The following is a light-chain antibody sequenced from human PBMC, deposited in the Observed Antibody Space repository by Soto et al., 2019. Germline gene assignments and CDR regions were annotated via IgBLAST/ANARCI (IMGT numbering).Light chain of an antibody. CDR3: QAWDSSTNWV. Sequence: SYELTQPPSVSVSPERTASITCSGDKLGDKYACWYQQKPGQSPVLVIYLDVKRPSGIPERFSGSNSGNTATLTISGTQAMDEADYYCQAWDSSTNWVFGGGTKLTVL. V-gene: IGLV3-1*01. CDR1: KLGDKY. J-gene: IGLJ3*02. CDR2: LDV.